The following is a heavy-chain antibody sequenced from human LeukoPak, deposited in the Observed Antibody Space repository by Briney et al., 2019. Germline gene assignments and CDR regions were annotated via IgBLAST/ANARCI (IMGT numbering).Heavy chain of an antibody. CDR1: GFTFSSYA. CDR3: AKDPCSSTSCQGWYFDL. Sequence: GGSLRLSCAASGFTFSSYAMNWVRRAPGRGLEWVSGFSGSGGTTYYADSVKGRLTISRDNSKNTLYLQMNSLRVEDTAVYYCAKDPCSSTSCQGWYFDLWGRGTLVTVSS. V-gene: IGHV3-23*01. CDR2: FSGSGGTT. J-gene: IGHJ2*01. D-gene: IGHD2-2*01.